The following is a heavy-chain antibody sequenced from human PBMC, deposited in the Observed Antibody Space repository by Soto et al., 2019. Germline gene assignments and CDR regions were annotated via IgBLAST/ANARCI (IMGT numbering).Heavy chain of an antibody. CDR3: ERDLSPSGSYFFEANMTSLEAFDF. Sequence: SVKVSCKASGGTFSSYTISWVRQAPGQGLEWMGRIVPILGIANYAQKFQGRVTITADKSTSTAYMELSSLRSEDTAVYYCERDLSPSGSYFFEANMTSLEAFDFPGEGAMVTVAS. CDR2: IVPILGIA. J-gene: IGHJ3*01. D-gene: IGHD1-26*01. CDR1: GGTFSSYT. V-gene: IGHV1-69*04.